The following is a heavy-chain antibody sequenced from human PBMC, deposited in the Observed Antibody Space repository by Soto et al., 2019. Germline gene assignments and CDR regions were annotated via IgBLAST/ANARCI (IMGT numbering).Heavy chain of an antibody. D-gene: IGHD3-22*01. CDR2: ISYDGSNK. Sequence: GGSLRLSCAASGFTFSSYGMHWVRQAPGKGLEWVAVISYDGSNKYYADSVKGRFTISRDNSKNTLYLQMNSLRAEDTAVYYCAKDGNSSGYYEYYYGMDVWGQGTPVTVYS. V-gene: IGHV3-30*18. J-gene: IGHJ6*02. CDR1: GFTFSSYG. CDR3: AKDGNSSGYYEYYYGMDV.